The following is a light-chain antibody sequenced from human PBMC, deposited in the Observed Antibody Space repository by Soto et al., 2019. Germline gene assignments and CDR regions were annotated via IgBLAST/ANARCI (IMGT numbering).Light chain of an antibody. CDR3: QQYGTSVWT. V-gene: IGKV3-20*01. J-gene: IGKJ1*01. CDR1: QRVKSNY. CDR2: GAS. Sequence: EIVLTQSPGTLSLSPGERATLSCRASQRVKSNYFAWYQQKPGQPPRLLIYGASSRATGTPDRFSGSGSGTDFTLTISRLEPEDFAVYYCQQYGTSVWTFGQGTKVEIK.